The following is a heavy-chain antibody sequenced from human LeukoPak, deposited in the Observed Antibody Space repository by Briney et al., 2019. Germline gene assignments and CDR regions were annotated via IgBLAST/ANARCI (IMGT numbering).Heavy chain of an antibody. CDR3: AGGYCSGGSCSQIDY. V-gene: IGHV4-4*07. J-gene: IGHJ4*02. CDR2: IYTSGST. CDR1: GGSISSYY. Sequence: SETLSLTCTVSGGSISSYYWSWTRQPAGKGLEWIGRIYTSGSTNYNPSLKSRVTMSVDTSKNQFSLKLSSVTAADTAVYYCAGGYCSGGSCSQIDYWGQGTLVTVSS. D-gene: IGHD2-15*01.